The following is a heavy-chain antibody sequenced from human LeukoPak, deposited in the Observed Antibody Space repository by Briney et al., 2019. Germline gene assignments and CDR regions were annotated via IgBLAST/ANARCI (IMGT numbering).Heavy chain of an antibody. V-gene: IGHV3-23*05. J-gene: IGHJ4*02. CDR3: AKGLWDSSGWYLDY. CDR1: GFTLSSYA. CDR2: INTSGSGT. Sequence: GGSLRLSCAVSGFTLSSYAMSWVRQAPGKGLEWVSVINTSGSGTFYADSVKGRFTISRDSSKNTLYLQMNSLRAEDTAVYYCAKGLWDSSGWYLDYRGQGTLVTVSS. D-gene: IGHD6-19*01.